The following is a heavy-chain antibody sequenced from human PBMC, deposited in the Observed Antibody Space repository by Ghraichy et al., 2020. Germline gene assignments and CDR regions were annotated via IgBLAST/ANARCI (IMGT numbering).Heavy chain of an antibody. CDR3: ARELGGWYDYYYGMDV. CDR1: GGSISSYY. CDR2: IYYSGST. V-gene: IGHV4-59*01. J-gene: IGHJ6*02. D-gene: IGHD6-19*01. Sequence: SQTLSLTCTVSGGSISSYYWSWIRQPPGKGLEWIGYIYYSGSTNYNPSLKSRVTISVDTSKNQFSLKLSSVTAADTAVYYCARELGGWYDYYYGMDVWGQGTTVTVSS.